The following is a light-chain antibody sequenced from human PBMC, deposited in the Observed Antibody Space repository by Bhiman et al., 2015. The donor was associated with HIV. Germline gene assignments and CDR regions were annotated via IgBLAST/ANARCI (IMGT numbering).Light chain of an antibody. CDR1: SSDVGDYDY. CDR3: CSYAGGTTFV. Sequence: QSALTQSASVSGSPGQSITISCTGTSSDVGDYDYVSWYQHHPGKAPKLMIYDVTKRPSGVSNRFSGSKSGNTASLTISALQPEDEATYFCCSYAGGTTFVFGTGTKVTVL. V-gene: IGLV2-23*02. J-gene: IGLJ1*01. CDR2: DVT.